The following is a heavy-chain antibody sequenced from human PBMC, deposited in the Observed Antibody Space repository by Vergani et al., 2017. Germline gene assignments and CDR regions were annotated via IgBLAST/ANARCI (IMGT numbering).Heavy chain of an antibody. V-gene: IGHV4-59*01. CDR1: GGSISSYY. J-gene: IGHJ6*02. CDR2: IYYSGST. Sequence: QVQLQESGPGLVKPSETLSLTCTVSGGSISSYYWSWIRQPPGKGLEWIGYIYYSGSTNSNPSLKSRVTISVDTSKNQFSLKLSSVTAADTAVYYCARDSGGMDVWGQGTTVTVSS. D-gene: IGHD3-10*01. CDR3: ARDSGGMDV.